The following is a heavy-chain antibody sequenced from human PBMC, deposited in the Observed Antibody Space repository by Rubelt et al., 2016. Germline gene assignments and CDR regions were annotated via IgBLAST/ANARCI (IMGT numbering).Heavy chain of an antibody. CDR1: GGSFSGYY. V-gene: IGHV4-34*01. J-gene: IGHJ4*02. D-gene: IGHD4-23*01. Sequence: QVQLQQWGAGLLKPSETLSLSCAVYGGSFSGYYWTWIRQPPGKGLEWIGEITHTGSTNYNPTLKSRVTISVDTSKNQFFLQWNSVTAADTAAYDCARGAGGGNSAGYWGQGTRVTVSS. CDR2: ITHTGST. CDR3: ARGAGGGNSAGY.